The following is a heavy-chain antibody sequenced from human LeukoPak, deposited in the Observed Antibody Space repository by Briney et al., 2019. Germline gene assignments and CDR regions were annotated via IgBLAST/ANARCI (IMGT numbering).Heavy chain of an antibody. CDR3: AKASELAAFDI. Sequence: GGSLRLSCAASGFTFSSYWMSWVRQAPGKGLEWVSSISSSSSYIYYADSVKGRFTISRDNAKNSLYLQMNSLRAEDTAVYYCAKASELAAFDIWGQGTMVTVSS. CDR1: GFTFSSYW. CDR2: ISSSSSYI. V-gene: IGHV3-21*04. D-gene: IGHD1-7*01. J-gene: IGHJ3*02.